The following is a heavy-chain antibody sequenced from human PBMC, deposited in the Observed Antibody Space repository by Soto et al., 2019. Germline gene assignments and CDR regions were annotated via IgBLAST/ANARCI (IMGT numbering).Heavy chain of an antibody. CDR2: IYPGDSDT. D-gene: IGHD5-18*01. CDR3: ASSHSNGRYQHLED. Sequence: GESLQISCKGSGYSFCNYWIAWVRQMPGKGLEWMGIIYPGDSDTRYNPSFQGQVTISADKSISTAYLQWSSLKASDSAMYYCASSHSNGRYQHLEDWCPGTLV. V-gene: IGHV5-51*01. CDR1: GYSFCNYW. J-gene: IGHJ4*02.